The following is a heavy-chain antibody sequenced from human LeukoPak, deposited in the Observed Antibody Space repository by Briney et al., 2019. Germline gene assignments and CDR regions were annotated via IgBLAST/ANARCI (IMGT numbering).Heavy chain of an antibody. CDR1: RFTFCSHW. CDR2: ISWDGYRT. Sequence: GGTLRLSSAASRFTFCSHWMHWVRPGPGKGLGWVSLISWDGYRTSYANSVKGRFTISRENSKNSLYLQMNSLRTEDSALYYCGKNPGDYYEYHIDYWGQGTLVTVSS. D-gene: IGHD3-22*01. J-gene: IGHJ4*02. CDR3: GKNPGDYYEYHIDY. V-gene: IGHV3-43*01.